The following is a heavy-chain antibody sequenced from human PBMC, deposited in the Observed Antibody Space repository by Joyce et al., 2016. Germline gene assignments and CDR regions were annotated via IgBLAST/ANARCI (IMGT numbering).Heavy chain of an antibody. CDR3: AREITFGGVIVTYSFDY. CDR2: ISSSSSTI. CDR1: GFTFSSYS. J-gene: IGHJ4*02. D-gene: IGHD3-16*02. Sequence: AASGFTFSSYSMNWVRQAPGKGLEWVSYISSSSSTIYFADSVKGRFNISRDNAKNSLYLQMNSLRVDDTAVYYCAREITFGGVIVTYSFDYWGQGTLVTVSS. V-gene: IGHV3-48*04.